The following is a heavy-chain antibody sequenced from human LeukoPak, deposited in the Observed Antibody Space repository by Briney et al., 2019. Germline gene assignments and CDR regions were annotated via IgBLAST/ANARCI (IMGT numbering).Heavy chain of an antibody. J-gene: IGHJ4*02. CDR3: ARRTSIAARPDSLDY. V-gene: IGHV4-39*01. D-gene: IGHD6-6*01. CDR1: GGSIRSSSYY. Sequence: PSETLSLTCTVSGGSIRSSSYYWGWIRQPPAKGLEWIGSIYYSGSTYYNPSLKSRVTISVDTSKNQFSLKLSSVTAADTAVYYCARRTSIAARPDSLDYWGQGTLVTVSS. CDR2: IYYSGST.